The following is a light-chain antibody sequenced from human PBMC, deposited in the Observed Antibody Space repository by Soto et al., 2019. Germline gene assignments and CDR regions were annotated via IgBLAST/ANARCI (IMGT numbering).Light chain of an antibody. Sequence: EIVLTQSPATLSLSPGERATLSCRASQSVSSSYLAWYQQKPGQAPRLLIYGASSRATGIPDRFSGSGSVTDFTLTISRLEPEDFAVYYCQQYGSSPPYTFGQGTKLEIK. CDR1: QSVSSSY. CDR3: QQYGSSPPYT. J-gene: IGKJ2*01. V-gene: IGKV3-20*01. CDR2: GAS.